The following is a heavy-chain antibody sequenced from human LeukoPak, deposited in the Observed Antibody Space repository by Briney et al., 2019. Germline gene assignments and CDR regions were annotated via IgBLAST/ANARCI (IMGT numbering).Heavy chain of an antibody. CDR1: GGSFSGYY. CDR3: ARGTVTPFDY. CDR2: INHSGST. V-gene: IGHV4-34*01. D-gene: IGHD4-11*01. J-gene: IGHJ4*02. Sequence: SETLSFTCAVYGGSFSGYYWSWIRQPPGKGLEWIGEINHSGSTNYNPSLKSRVTISVDTSKNQFSLKLSSVTAADTAVYYCARGTVTPFDYWGQGTLVTVSS.